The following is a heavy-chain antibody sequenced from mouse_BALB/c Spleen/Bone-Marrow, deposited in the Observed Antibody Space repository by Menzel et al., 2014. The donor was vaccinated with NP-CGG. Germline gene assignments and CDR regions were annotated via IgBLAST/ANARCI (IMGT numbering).Heavy chain of an antibody. D-gene: IGHD2-13*01. J-gene: IGHJ3*01. CDR3: TREGDSPFAY. CDR1: GYTFTSYY. V-gene: IGHV1S81*02. CDR2: INPSNGGT. Sequence: VQLQQSGAELVKPGASVKLSCKASGYTFTSYYMYWVKQRPGQGLEWIGEINPSNGGTNFNEKFKSKATLTVDKSSSTAYKQLSSPTSEDSAVYYCTREGDSPFAYWGQGTLVTVAA.